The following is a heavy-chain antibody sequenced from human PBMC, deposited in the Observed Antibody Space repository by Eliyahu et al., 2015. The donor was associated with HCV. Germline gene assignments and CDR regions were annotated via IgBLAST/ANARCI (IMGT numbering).Heavy chain of an antibody. D-gene: IGHD2-21*01. CDR2: MNPNSGNT. V-gene: IGHV1-8*01. CDR1: GYTFSNYD. J-gene: IGHJ4*02. CDR3: ARVRRIDVLVVGIGEPNY. Sequence: QVQLVQSGAEVKTPGASVKVSCKASGYTFSNYDINWVRQATGQGLEWMGWMNPNSGNTGYAQKFQGRVTMTRDTSTSTAYLEVSSLRSEDTAVYYCARVRRIDVLVVGIGEPNYWGQGTLVSVSS.